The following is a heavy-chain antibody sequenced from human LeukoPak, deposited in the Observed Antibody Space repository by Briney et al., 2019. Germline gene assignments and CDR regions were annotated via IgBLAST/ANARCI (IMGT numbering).Heavy chain of an antibody. CDR3: ARDREDYCFDY. J-gene: IGHJ4*02. CDR1: GFTFSSYA. CDR2: ISGSGGST. D-gene: IGHD1-26*01. V-gene: IGHV3-23*01. Sequence: GGSLRLSCAASGFTFSSYAMSWVRQAPGKGLEWVSAISGSGGSTYYADSVKGRFTISRDNAKNSLYLQMNSLRAEDTAVYYCARDREDYCFDYWGQGTLVTVSS.